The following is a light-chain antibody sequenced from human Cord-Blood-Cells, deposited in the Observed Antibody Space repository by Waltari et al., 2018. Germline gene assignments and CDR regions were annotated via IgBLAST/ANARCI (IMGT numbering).Light chain of an antibody. Sequence: DIQMTQSPSSLSACVGDRVTITCRASQSISSYLNLYQQKPGKAPKLLIYAASSLQSGVPSRFSGSGSGTDFTLTISSLQPEDFATYYCQQSYSTPFTFGQGTRLEIK. CDR1: QSISSY. CDR3: QQSYSTPFT. CDR2: AAS. V-gene: IGKV1-39*01. J-gene: IGKJ5*01.